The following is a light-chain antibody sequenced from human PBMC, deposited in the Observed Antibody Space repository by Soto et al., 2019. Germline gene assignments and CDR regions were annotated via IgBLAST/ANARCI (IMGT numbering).Light chain of an antibody. CDR1: QSISRW. CDR3: QQYNRYSPWT. CDR2: DAT. Sequence: DIQMTQSPSTLSASVGYRVTITCRASQSISRWLAWYQQKPGKAPKVLIWDATSLQRGVPSRFSGSGSGTEFTLTISSLQPDDFATYYCQQYNRYSPWTFGQGTKVEIK. V-gene: IGKV1-5*01. J-gene: IGKJ1*01.